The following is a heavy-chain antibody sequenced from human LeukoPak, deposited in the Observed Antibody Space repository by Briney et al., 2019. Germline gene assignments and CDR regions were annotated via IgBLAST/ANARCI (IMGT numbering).Heavy chain of an antibody. Sequence: ASLTVSYTASGYTFTDYYMHWVRQAPGQGREWMGWINVNRGGTNYAQRFQGRVTMTRDTSITTAYMELSRLKSDDTAVYYCARRYCSSTSCYYFDYWGQGTLVTVSS. V-gene: IGHV1-2*02. CDR2: INVNRGGT. CDR3: ARRYCSSTSCYYFDY. D-gene: IGHD2-2*01. CDR1: GYTFTDYY. J-gene: IGHJ4*02.